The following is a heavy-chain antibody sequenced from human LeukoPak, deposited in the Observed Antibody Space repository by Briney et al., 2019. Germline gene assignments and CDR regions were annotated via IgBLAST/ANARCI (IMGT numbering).Heavy chain of an antibody. CDR1: GGSISSSRYY. CDR3: ARSSSWYGHLGY. V-gene: IGHV4-39*07. CDR2: IYYNGST. J-gene: IGHJ4*02. D-gene: IGHD6-13*01. Sequence: PSEILSLTCTVSGGSISSSRYYWGWIRQPPGKGLEWIGSIYYNGSTYYNPSLKSRVTISVDTSKNQFSLKLSSVTAADTAVYYCARSSSWYGHLGYWGQGTLVTVSS.